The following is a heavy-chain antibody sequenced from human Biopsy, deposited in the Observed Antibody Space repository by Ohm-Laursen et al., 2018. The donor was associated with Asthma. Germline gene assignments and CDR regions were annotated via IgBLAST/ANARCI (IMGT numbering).Heavy chain of an antibody. CDR2: IYYSGNT. CDR1: GGSISSSRYY. Sequence: SETLSLTCTVSGGSISSSRYYWGWIRQTPGKGLEWIGSIYYSGNTYYNPSLKSRVTISVDTSKSQFSLKLSSVTAADTAVYYCANTIGGVAADYWGQGTLVTVSS. J-gene: IGHJ4*02. D-gene: IGHD3-16*01. V-gene: IGHV4-39*01. CDR3: ANTIGGVAADY.